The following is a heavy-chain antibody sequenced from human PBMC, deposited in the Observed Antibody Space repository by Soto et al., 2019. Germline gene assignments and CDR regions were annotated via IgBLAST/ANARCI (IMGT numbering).Heavy chain of an antibody. V-gene: IGHV3-11*01. D-gene: IGHD3-10*02. CDR3: ARALLPTFATADYFYYGMDL. CDR2: STSSETTI. CDR1: GFALSDDY. Sequence: PGGSLRLSCAGSGFALSDDYMNWNRQAPGKGLEWVAYSTSSETTIFYAHSVKGRFTISRDNAKNSLYLHMSSLTAEDTAVYYCARALLPTFATADYFYYGMDLWGQGTTVTVSS. J-gene: IGHJ6*02.